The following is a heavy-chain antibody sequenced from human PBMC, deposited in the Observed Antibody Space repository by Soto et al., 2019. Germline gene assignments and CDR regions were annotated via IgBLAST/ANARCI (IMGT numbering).Heavy chain of an antibody. CDR1: GFTFSSYA. V-gene: IGHV3-23*01. Sequence: GESLKISCAASGFTFSSYAMSWVRQAPGKGLEWVSAISGGGGSTYYVDSVKGRFTISRDNSKNTLYLQMNSLRAEDTAVYFCAKGSPGYCSGGSCYSDYWGQGTLVTVSS. D-gene: IGHD2-15*01. J-gene: IGHJ4*02. CDR3: AKGSPGYCSGGSCYSDY. CDR2: ISGGGGST.